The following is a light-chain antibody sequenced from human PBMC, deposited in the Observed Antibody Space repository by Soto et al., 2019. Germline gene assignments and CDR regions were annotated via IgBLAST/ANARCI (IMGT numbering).Light chain of an antibody. CDR3: QQHNIYPIT. CDR1: QSISNR. Sequence: DIQMTQSPSTLSASVGDRVTITCRASQSISNRLAWYQQKPGKAPKVVIYDASTLQSGVPSRFSGSGSGTEFTLTITSLQPEDFATYYCQQHNIYPITFGQGTRLEI. V-gene: IGKV1-5*01. J-gene: IGKJ5*01. CDR2: DAS.